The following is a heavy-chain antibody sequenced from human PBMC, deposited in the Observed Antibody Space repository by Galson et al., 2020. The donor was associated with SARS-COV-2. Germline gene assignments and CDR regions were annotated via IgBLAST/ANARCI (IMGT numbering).Heavy chain of an antibody. V-gene: IGHV5-51*01. CDR3: ARQRDVFPGGFDP. CDR2: LYPGDSDP. CDR1: GYSFTSYW. J-gene: IGHJ5*02. Sequence: GESLKISCKGSGYSFTSYWIGWVRQMPGKGLEWMGILYPGDSDPTYSPSFQGQVTISADKSISTAYLQWSSLKASDTAMDYCARQRDVFPGGFDPWGQGNLVTVSS. D-gene: IGHD7-27*01.